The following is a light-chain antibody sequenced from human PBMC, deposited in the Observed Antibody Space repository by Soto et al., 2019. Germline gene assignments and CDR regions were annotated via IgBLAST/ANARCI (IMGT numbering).Light chain of an antibody. J-gene: IGKJ4*01. CDR3: QQYGSSVT. CDR1: QSVSSSY. V-gene: IGKV3-20*01. CDR2: GAS. Sequence: EIVLTQSPGTLSLSPGERATLSCRASQSVSSSYLAWYQQIPGQAPRLLIYGASRRTTAIPDRFSGSGSGTVFTLTISRLEPEDFAVYYCQQYGSSVTFGGGTKVEIK.